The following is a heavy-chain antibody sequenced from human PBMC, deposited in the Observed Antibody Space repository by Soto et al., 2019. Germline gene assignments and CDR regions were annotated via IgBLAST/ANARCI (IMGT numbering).Heavy chain of an antibody. Sequence: QVQLVQSGAEVKKPGASVKVSCKASGYTFTSYDINWVRQATGQGLEWMGWMNPNSGNTGYAQKFQGRVTMTRNTSVSTAYMELSSLRSEDTAVYYCARGAGFSYYDILTGYYRGGRLDYMDVWGKGTTVTVSS. CDR1: GYTFTSYD. CDR2: MNPNSGNT. D-gene: IGHD3-9*01. J-gene: IGHJ6*03. V-gene: IGHV1-8*01. CDR3: ARGAGFSYYDILTGYYRGGRLDYMDV.